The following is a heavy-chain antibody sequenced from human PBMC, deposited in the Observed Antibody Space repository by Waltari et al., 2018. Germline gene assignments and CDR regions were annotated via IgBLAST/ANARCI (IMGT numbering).Heavy chain of an antibody. Sequence: QVQLVQSGAEVKKPGASVKVSCKASGYTFTVYYMHWVRQAPGQGLEWMGRINPNSGGTNYAQKVQGRVTMTRDTSISTAYMELSRLRSDDTAVYYCAREKGQLVPLDYWGQGTLVTVSS. J-gene: IGHJ4*02. D-gene: IGHD6-6*01. V-gene: IGHV1-2*06. CDR2: INPNSGGT. CDR3: AREKGQLVPLDY. CDR1: GYTFTVYY.